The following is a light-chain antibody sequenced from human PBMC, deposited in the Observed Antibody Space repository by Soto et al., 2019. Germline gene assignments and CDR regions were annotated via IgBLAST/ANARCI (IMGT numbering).Light chain of an antibody. J-gene: IGKJ4*01. CDR1: QSIGNY. CDR3: QQRSKWPLS. V-gene: IGKV3-11*01. CDR2: DAS. Sequence: EIVLIQSPATLSLSPGTRATLSCRASQSIGNYLAWYQQKPGQPPRLLIYDASNRATGIPARLSGSGFGTDFTLTIDSLEPEDFAVYYCQQRSKWPLSFGGGSKVDIK.